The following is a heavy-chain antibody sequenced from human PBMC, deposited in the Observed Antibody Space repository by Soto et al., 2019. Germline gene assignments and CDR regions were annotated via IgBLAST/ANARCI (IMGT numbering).Heavy chain of an antibody. CDR2: IYPGDSDT. J-gene: IGHJ6*02. D-gene: IGHD3-3*01. Sequence: PGESLKISCMGSGYKVSTWHNFTSYWIAWVRQMPGEGLEWMGIIYPGDSDTRYSPSFQGQVTISADKSINSVYLQWSSLKASDTATYYCARLGFNYDFLSGYYNVHHYYGTAVWGQGTTVPVSS. CDR1: GYKVSTWHNFTSYW. V-gene: IGHV5-51*01. CDR3: ARLGFNYDFLSGYYNVHHYYGTAV.